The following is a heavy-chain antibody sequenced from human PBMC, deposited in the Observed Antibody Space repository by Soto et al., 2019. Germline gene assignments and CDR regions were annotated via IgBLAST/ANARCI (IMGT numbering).Heavy chain of an antibody. Sequence: GGSLRLSCAASGFTFSSYAMSWVRQAPGKGLEWVSAISGSGCSTYYAGSVKGRFTISRDNSENTLYVQMNSLRAEETAGYYGAKDFYYSSGWYGLDYYYGMDVWGQGTTVTVSS. CDR3: AKDFYYSSGWYGLDYYYGMDV. CDR1: GFTFSSYA. D-gene: IGHD6-19*01. V-gene: IGHV3-23*01. CDR2: ISGSGCST. J-gene: IGHJ6*02.